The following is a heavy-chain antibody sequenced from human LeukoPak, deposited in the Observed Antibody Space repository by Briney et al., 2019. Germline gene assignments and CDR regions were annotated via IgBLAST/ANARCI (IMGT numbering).Heavy chain of an antibody. Sequence: ASVKVSCKTSGYTFTDYYIHWVRQAPGHGLEWLGWMNVKTGATSSAQRFPGRFTMTRDTSIGTASMEFSSLTSDDTAVYYCARQSGTYWGLDYWGQGTLVTVSS. D-gene: IGHD1-26*01. V-gene: IGHV1-2*02. CDR3: ARQSGTYWGLDY. CDR1: GYTFTDYY. CDR2: MNVKTGAT. J-gene: IGHJ4*02.